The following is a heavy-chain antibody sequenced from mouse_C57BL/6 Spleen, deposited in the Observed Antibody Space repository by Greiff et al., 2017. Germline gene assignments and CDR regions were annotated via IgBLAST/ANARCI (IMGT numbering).Heavy chain of an antibody. D-gene: IGHD1-1*01. CDR2: ISYDGSN. V-gene: IGHV3-6*01. CDR3: ARGEDYYVPFAY. CDR1: GYSITSGYY. J-gene: IGHJ3*01. Sequence: EVQLQESGPGLVKPSQSLSLTCSVPGYSITSGYYWNWIRQFPGNKLEWMGYISYDGSNNYNPSLKNRISITRDTSKNQFFLKLNSVTTEDTATYYCARGEDYYVPFAYWGHGTLVTVSA.